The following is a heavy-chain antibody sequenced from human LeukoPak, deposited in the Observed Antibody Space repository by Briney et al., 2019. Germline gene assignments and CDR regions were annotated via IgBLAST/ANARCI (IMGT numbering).Heavy chain of an antibody. CDR2: ISAYNGNT. D-gene: IGHD5-24*01. Sequence: ASVKVSCKASGYTFTSYGVSWVRQAPGQGLEWMGWISAYNGNTNYAQKLQGRVTMTTDTSTSTAYMELRSLRSDDTAVYYCARDRVEMATKDAFDIWGQGTMVTVSS. CDR1: GYTFTSYG. CDR3: ARDRVEMATKDAFDI. J-gene: IGHJ3*02. V-gene: IGHV1-18*01.